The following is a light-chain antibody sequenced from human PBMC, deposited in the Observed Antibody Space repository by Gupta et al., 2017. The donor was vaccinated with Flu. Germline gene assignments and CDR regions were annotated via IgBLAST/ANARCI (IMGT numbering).Light chain of an antibody. CDR1: NIDSKS. J-gene: IGLJ3*02. CDR3: QVWDTSSGHSWV. CDR2: DDS. Sequence: SYVLTQPPSASVAPGKTARITCEGNNIDSKSVHWYQQRPGQAPVLVVYDDSDRPSGIPERFSGSNSGNTATLTVSGVEAGDEADYYCQVWDTSSGHSWVFGGGTKLTVL. V-gene: IGLV3-21*03.